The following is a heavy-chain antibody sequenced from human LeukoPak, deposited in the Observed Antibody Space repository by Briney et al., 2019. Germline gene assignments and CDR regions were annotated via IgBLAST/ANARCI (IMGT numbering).Heavy chain of an antibody. Sequence: SETLSLTCTASGCSLSSYYWSWIRQPPGKGLEWIGYIYYRGRTKYNPSLQSRVTISVDTSRNQFSLRLSSVTAADTAVYYCARQSDDLGYFQHWGQGTLVTVSS. V-gene: IGHV4-59*08. CDR3: ARQSDDLGYFQH. CDR1: GCSLSSYY. CDR2: IYYRGRT. J-gene: IGHJ1*01. D-gene: IGHD3-16*01.